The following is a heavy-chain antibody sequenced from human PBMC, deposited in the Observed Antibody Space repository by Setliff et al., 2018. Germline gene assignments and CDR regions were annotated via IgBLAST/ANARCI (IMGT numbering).Heavy chain of an antibody. J-gene: IGHJ6*02. D-gene: IGHD1-1*01. CDR2: IYSSGNT. V-gene: IGHV4-61*02. CDR1: GGSIRSDNYH. Sequence: SETLSLTCAISGGSIRSDNYHWNWIRQPAGKGLEWIGRIYSSGNTNYNPSFKSRLTILRDKSRNQFSLNLDSVTAADTAVYYCARGYLDKTLHYGMDVWGQGTTVTVSS. CDR3: ARGYLDKTLHYGMDV.